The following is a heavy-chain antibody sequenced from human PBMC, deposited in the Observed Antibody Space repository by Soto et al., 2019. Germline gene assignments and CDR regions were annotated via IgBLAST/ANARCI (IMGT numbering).Heavy chain of an antibody. CDR3: ATRFGSGYPAFDY. CDR1: GDTFSFYS. CDR2: VNPILSMS. J-gene: IGHJ4*02. V-gene: IGHV1-69*04. D-gene: IGHD3-10*01. Sequence: QVQLVQAGAEVKRPGSSVKVSCKASGDTFSFYSINWVRQAPGLGLEWMGRVNPILSMSNYAQRFQGRVTMTADKSTSKAYMELSGLRSEDTAMYYCATRFGSGYPAFDYWGQGALVTVSS.